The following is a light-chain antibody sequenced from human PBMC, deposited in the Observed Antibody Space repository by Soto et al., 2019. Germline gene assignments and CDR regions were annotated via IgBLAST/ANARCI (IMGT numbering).Light chain of an antibody. CDR1: QTIRGDF. J-gene: IGKJ4*01. CDR3: QQYGTSPLT. V-gene: IGKV3-20*01. Sequence: EIVLTQSPGTLSLSPGERATLSCRASQTIRGDFLAWYQQKPGQSPRLLISAASNRATGIPDRFSASGSGTDFTLTIRRLETEDFGVYYCQQYGTSPLTFGGGTKVDIK. CDR2: AAS.